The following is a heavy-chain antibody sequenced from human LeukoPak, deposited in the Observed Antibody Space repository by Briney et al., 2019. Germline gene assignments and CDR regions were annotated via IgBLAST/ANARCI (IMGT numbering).Heavy chain of an antibody. CDR3: AKGEYSSSWYGFDY. V-gene: IGHV3-23*01. Sequence: GGSLRLSCAAYGFTFSSYAMSWVRQAPGKGLEWVSAISGSGGSTYYADSVKGRFTITRDNSKNTLYLQMNSLRAEDTAVYYCAKGEYSSSWYGFDYWGQGTLVTVSS. J-gene: IGHJ4*02. D-gene: IGHD6-13*01. CDR2: ISGSGGST. CDR1: GFTFSSYA.